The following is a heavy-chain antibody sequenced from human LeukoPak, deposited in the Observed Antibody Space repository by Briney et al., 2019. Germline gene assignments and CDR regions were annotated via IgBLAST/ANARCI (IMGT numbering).Heavy chain of an antibody. CDR2: INAGNGNT. CDR3: AREDLRYFDWL. D-gene: IGHD3-9*01. V-gene: IGHV1-3*01. Sequence: ASVKVSCKASGYTFAKYAIHWVRQAPGQRLEWMGWINAGNGNTKYSQKFQGRVTITRDTSASTAYMELSSLRSEDTAVYYCAREDLRYFDWLWGQGTLVTVSS. CDR1: GYTFAKYA. J-gene: IGHJ4*02.